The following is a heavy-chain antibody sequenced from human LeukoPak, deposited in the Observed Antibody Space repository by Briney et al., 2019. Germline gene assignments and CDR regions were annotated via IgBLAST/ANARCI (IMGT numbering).Heavy chain of an antibody. D-gene: IGHD2-15*01. V-gene: IGHV3-21*01. CDR2: ISSSSSYI. CDR1: GFTFSSYS. J-gene: IGHJ3*02. CDR3: ARVRRCSGGSCDMRAFDI. Sequence: PGGSLRLSCAASGFTFSSYSMNWVRQAPGKGLEWVSSISSSSSYIYYADSVKGRFTISRDNAKNSLYLQMNSLRAEDTAVYYCARVRRCSGGSCDMRAFDIWGQGTMVTVSS.